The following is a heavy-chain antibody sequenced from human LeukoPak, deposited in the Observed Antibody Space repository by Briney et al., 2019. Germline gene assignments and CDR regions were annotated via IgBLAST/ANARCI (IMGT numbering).Heavy chain of an antibody. CDR3: ARDLYGDYSHY. D-gene: IGHD4-17*01. V-gene: IGHV3-21*01. CDR2: ISSSSSYI. CDR1: GFPFSSYS. Sequence: GGSLPLSCAASGFPFSSYSMNWVRQAPGKGLEWVSSISSSSSYIYYADSVKGRFTISRDNAKNSLYLQMNGLRAEDTAVYYCARDLYGDYSHYWGQGTLVTVSS. J-gene: IGHJ4*02.